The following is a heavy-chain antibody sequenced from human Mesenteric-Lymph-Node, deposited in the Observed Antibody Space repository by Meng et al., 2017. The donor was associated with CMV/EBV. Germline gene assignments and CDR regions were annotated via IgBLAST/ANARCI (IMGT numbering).Heavy chain of an antibody. CDR3: ATRPRWSGTNLYYYGMDV. Sequence: SETLSLTCTVSGYSISSGYYWGWIRQPPGKGLEWIGSIYHSGSTYYNPSLKSRVTISVDTSKNQFSLKLSSVTAADTAVYYCATRPRWSGTNLYYYGMDVWGQGTTVTVSS. CDR1: GYSISSGYY. J-gene: IGHJ6*02. V-gene: IGHV4-38-2*02. CDR2: IYHSGST. D-gene: IGHD3-3*01.